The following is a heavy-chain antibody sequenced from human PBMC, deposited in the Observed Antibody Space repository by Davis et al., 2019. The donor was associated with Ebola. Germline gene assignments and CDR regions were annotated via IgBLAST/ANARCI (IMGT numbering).Heavy chain of an antibody. J-gene: IGHJ6*04. D-gene: IGHD5-18*01. V-gene: IGHV3-11*01. CDR2: ISSRGSTI. CDR3: ARDRWIQLWLLYDYGMDV. Sequence: GESLKISCAASGFTFSDYYMSWIRQAPGKGLEWVSYISSRGSTIYYADSVKCRFTISRDNAKNSLYLQMNSLRAEDTAVYYCARDRWIQLWLLYDYGMDVWGKGTTVTVSS. CDR1: GFTFSDYY.